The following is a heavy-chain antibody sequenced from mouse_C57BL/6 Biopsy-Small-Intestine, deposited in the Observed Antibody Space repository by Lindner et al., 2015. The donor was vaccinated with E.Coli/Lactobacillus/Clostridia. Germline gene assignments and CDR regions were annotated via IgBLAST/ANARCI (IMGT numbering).Heavy chain of an antibody. CDR2: ISPNTGGA. CDR1: GYTFIDYN. Sequence: VQLQESGPELVKPGASVKIPCKASGYTFIDYNMDWVKQSHGKCLEWIGHISPNTGGAVYNQKFKDRATLTVDMSSNTAFMELRSLTSEDSAVYFCAREWHGSGAWFAYWGQGTLVTVSA. J-gene: IGHJ3*01. V-gene: IGHV1-18*01. D-gene: IGHD1-1*01. CDR3: AREWHGSGAWFAY.